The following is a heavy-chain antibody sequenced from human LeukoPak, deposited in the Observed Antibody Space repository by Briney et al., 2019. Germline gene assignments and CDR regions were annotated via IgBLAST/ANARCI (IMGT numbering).Heavy chain of an antibody. V-gene: IGHV4-39*01. J-gene: IGHJ3*02. D-gene: IGHD3-10*01. Sequence: SETLSLTCTVSGGSISSGSYYWGWIRQPPGKGLEWIGSIYYSGSTYYNPSLKSRVTISVDTSKNQFSLKLSSVTAADTAVYYCARHTRGSGSQGAFDIWGQGTMVTVSS. CDR2: IYYSGST. CDR3: ARHTRGSGSQGAFDI. CDR1: GGSISSGSYY.